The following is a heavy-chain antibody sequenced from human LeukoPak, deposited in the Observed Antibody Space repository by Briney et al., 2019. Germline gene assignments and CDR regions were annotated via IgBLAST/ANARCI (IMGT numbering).Heavy chain of an antibody. CDR1: GASINSYY. Sequence: SETLSLTCTVSGASINSYYWSWIRQPPGKGLEWLGYIYYSGITNYNPSLKSRVTISVDTSKNQFSLRLSSVTAADTAVYYCARHFVTYPHYFDYWGQGTLVTVSS. CDR3: ARHFVTYPHYFDY. J-gene: IGHJ4*02. V-gene: IGHV4-59*08. D-gene: IGHD2-21*01. CDR2: IYYSGIT.